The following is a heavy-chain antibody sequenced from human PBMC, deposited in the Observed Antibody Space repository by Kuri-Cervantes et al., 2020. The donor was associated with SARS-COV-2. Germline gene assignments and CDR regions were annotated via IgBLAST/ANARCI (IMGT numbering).Heavy chain of an antibody. CDR1: GFTFSSYE. CDR2: ISYDGSNK. D-gene: IGHD2-21*01. CDR3: AKDLCGGDCPPLDY. Sequence: GESLKISCAASGFTFSSYEMHWVRQAPGKGLEWVAVISYDGSNKYYADSVKGRFTISRDNSKNTLYLQMNSLRAEDTAVYYCAKDLCGGDCPPLDYWGQGTLVTVSS. V-gene: IGHV3-30*18. J-gene: IGHJ4*02.